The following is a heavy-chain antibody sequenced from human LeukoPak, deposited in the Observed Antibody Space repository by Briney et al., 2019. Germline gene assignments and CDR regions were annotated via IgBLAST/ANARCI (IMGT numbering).Heavy chain of an antibody. CDR1: GFTVTTNY. D-gene: IGHD5-18*01. V-gene: IGHV3-53*01. Sequence: PGGSLRLSCAASGFTVTTNYMSWVRQAPGKGLEWVARIYTSGRTYCTESGEGRFTISRDNSKNTLFHQMNSLRGDDTAMDYCARDGGGGYSYGEFWYFDLWGRGTLVTVSS. CDR2: IYTSGRT. J-gene: IGHJ2*01. CDR3: ARDGGGGYSYGEFWYFDL.